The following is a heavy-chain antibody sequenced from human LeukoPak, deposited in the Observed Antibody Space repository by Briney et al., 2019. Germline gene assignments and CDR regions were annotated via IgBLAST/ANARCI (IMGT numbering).Heavy chain of an antibody. J-gene: IGHJ4*02. Sequence: GGSLRLSCAASGFTFSNYPMSWVRQAPGKGLEWVPAISSSSDYTDYAASVKGRFTISRDSANNSLYLHMNSLRAEDTAVYYCAGEVAARPGYYFDLWGQGTLVTVSS. V-gene: IGHV3-21*01. CDR3: AGEVAARPGYYFDL. CDR1: GFTFSNYP. CDR2: ISSSSDYT. D-gene: IGHD6-6*01.